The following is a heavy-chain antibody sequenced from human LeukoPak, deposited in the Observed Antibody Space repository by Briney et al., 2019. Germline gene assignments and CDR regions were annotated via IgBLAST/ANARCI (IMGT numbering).Heavy chain of an antibody. CDR3: ARDSAAAGTSFDY. Sequence: PSETLSLTCTVSGGSISSSSYYWSWIRQPPGKGLEWIGRIYTSGSTNYNPSLKSRVTISVDTSKNQFSLKLSSVAAADTAVYYCARDSAAAGTSFDYWGQGTLVTVSS. J-gene: IGHJ4*02. V-gene: IGHV4-61*02. CDR1: GGSISSSSYY. CDR2: IYTSGST. D-gene: IGHD6-13*01.